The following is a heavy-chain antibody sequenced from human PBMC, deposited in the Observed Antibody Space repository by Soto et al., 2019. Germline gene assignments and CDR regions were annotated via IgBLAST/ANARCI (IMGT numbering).Heavy chain of an antibody. J-gene: IGHJ4*02. V-gene: IGHV1-3*01. CDR3: AREPHIVVVPAATQTMKY. Sequence: ASVKVSCKASGYTFTSYAMHWVRQAPGQRLEWMGWINAGNGNTKYSQKFQGRVTITRDTSASTAYMELSSLRSEDTAVYYCAREPHIVVVPAATQTMKYWGQGPLVTVYS. CDR1: GYTFTSYA. D-gene: IGHD2-2*01. CDR2: INAGNGNT.